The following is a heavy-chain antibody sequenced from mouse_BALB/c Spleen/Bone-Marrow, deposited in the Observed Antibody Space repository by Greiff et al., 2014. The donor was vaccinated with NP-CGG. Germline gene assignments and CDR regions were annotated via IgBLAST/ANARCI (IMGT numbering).Heavy chain of an antibody. Sequence: VQLQQSGAELARPGASVKLSCKASGYTFTSYWMQWVKQRPGQGLEWIGAIYPGDGDTRYTQKFKGKATLTADKSSSTAYMQLSSLASEDSAVYYCARGDSYSWFAYWGQGTLVTVSA. V-gene: IGHV1-87*01. CDR3: ARGDSYSWFAY. J-gene: IGHJ3*01. D-gene: IGHD1-1*01. CDR2: IYPGDGDT. CDR1: GYTFTSYW.